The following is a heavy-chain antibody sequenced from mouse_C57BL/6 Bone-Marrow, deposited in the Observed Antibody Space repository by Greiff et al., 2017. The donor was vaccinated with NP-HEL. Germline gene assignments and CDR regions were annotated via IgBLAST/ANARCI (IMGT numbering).Heavy chain of an antibody. V-gene: IGHV5-4*01. CDR2: ISDGGSYT. J-gene: IGHJ1*03. CDR3: ARDGGYDGSSWYFDV. Sequence: DVKLVESGGGLVKPGGSLKLSCAASGFTFSSYAMSWVRQTPEKRLEWVATISDGGSYTYYPDNVKGRFTISRDNAKNNLYLQMSHLKSEDTAMYYCARDGGYDGSSWYFDVWGTGTTVTVSS. CDR1: GFTFSSYA. D-gene: IGHD1-1*01.